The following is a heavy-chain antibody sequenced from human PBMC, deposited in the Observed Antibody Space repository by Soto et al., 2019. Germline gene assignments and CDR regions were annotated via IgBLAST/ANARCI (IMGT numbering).Heavy chain of an antibody. V-gene: IGHV1-2*04. Sequence: ASVKVSCKASGYTFTGYYMHWVRQAPGQGLEWMGSINPNSGGTDYAQKFQDWVTMTRDTSISTAYMELSRLRSDDTAVYYCARSDGGSYYYMDVCGTGTTVTVSS. CDR2: INPNSGGT. CDR1: GYTFTGYY. J-gene: IGHJ6*03. CDR3: ARSDGGSYYYMDV.